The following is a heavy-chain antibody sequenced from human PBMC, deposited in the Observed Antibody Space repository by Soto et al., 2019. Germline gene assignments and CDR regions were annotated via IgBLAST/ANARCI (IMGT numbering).Heavy chain of an antibody. D-gene: IGHD1-26*01. V-gene: IGHV3-30-3*01. CDR3: ARDVARGSSQSYYNYYGMDV. Sequence: GGSLRLSCAASGFTFSSYAMHWVRQAPGKGLEWVAVISYDGSNKYYADSVKGRFTISRDNSKNTLYLQRNSQRAEDTAVHCCARDVARGSSQSYYNYYGMDVWRQGPTVTVSS. J-gene: IGHJ6*02. CDR1: GFTFSSYA. CDR2: ISYDGSNK.